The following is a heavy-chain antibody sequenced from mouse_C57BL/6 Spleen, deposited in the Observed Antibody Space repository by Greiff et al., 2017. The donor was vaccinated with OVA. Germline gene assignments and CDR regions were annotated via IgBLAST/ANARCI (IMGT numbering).Heavy chain of an antibody. CDR3: ARGNDYGGFSY. J-gene: IGHJ3*01. CDR1: GYAFTNYL. Sequence: VQLQQSGAELVRPGTSVKVSCKASGYAFTNYLIEWVKQRPGQGLEWIGVINPGSGGTNYNETFKGKATLTADKSSTTAYIQLSSLTSEDSAVYFCARGNDYGGFSYWGQGTLVTVSA. V-gene: IGHV1-54*01. D-gene: IGHD2-4*01. CDR2: INPGSGGT.